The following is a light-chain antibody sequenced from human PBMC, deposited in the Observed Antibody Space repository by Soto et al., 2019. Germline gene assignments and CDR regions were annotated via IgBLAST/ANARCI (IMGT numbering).Light chain of an antibody. Sequence: EIVMTQSPATLSVSPGERATLSCRASHSVRNNLAWYQQKPGQAPRLLIYDTSTRATGVQARFSGSGSGTEFTLTIRSLQPDDFATYYCKQYKSFSLTFGGGTKVDIK. CDR3: KQYKSFSLT. V-gene: IGKV3-15*01. CDR1: HSVRNN. J-gene: IGKJ4*01. CDR2: DTS.